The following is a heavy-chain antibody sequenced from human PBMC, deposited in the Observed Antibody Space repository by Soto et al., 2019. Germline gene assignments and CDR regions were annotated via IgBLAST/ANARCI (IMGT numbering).Heavy chain of an antibody. J-gene: IGHJ5*02. D-gene: IGHD6-13*01. Sequence: SETLSLTCTVSGGSLRNSNFYWGWIRQPPGEGLGWIGSILYSGTTYYNPSLKSRVTISVDTSKSQFSLNLSSVTAADTAVCYCARHQRAAVGVFNWFDPWGQGTLVTVSS. CDR2: ILYSGTT. CDR1: GGSLRNSNFY. V-gene: IGHV4-39*01. CDR3: ARHQRAAVGVFNWFDP.